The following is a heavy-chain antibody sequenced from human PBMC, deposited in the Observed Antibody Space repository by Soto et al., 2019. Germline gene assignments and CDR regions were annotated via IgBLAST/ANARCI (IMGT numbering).Heavy chain of an antibody. CDR2: ISHDGSMK. D-gene: IGHD1-1*01. V-gene: IGHV3-74*01. CDR1: GFTFSNYV. J-gene: IGHJ4*02. Sequence: GGSLRLSCAASGFTFSNYVMQWARQAPGKGLVWVSRISHDGSMKSCADSVKGRFTVSRDDAKNTLFLQMDSLRVEDTAMYYCATDLNWKIDYWGQGTLVTVSS. CDR3: ATDLNWKIDY.